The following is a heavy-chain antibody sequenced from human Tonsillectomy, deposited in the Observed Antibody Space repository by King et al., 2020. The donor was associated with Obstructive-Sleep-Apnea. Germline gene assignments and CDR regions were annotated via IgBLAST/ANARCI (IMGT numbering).Heavy chain of an antibody. Sequence: QLVQSGAEVKKPGESLRISCEGSGYSFTTYWIPWVRQMPGKGLEWMGRIDPSDSYTTYNPAFQGHVTISADKSISTAYLQWNSLRASDTAIYYCAKLAHPRLAAAGTSLDYWGQGTLVTVSS. CDR1: GYSFTTYW. CDR2: IDPSDSYT. D-gene: IGHD6-13*01. CDR3: AKLAHPRLAAAGTSLDY. V-gene: IGHV5-10-1*01. J-gene: IGHJ4*02.